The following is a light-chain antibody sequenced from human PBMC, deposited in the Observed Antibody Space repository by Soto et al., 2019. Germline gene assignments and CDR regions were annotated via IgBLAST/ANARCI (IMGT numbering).Light chain of an antibody. CDR2: AAS. V-gene: IGKV3D-15*01. CDR3: QQYTSPLT. J-gene: IGKJ4*01. CDR1: QSVNSH. Sequence: IVMTQSPATLPVSPGERATLSCRTSQSVNSHLAWYQQRPGQAPRLLIYAASSRATGIPDRFSGSGSGTDFTLTISRLEPEDSAVYYCQQYTSPLTFGGGTKVDI.